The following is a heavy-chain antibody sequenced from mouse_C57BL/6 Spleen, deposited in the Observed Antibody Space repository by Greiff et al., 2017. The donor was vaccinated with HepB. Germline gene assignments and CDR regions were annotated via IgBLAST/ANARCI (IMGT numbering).Heavy chain of an antibody. Sequence: EVKLEESGPGLVKPSQSLSLTCSVTGYSITSGYYWNWIRQFPGNKLEWMGYISYDGSNNYNPSLKNRISITRDTSKNQFFLKLNSVTTEDTATYYCARDGGLRDWYFDVWGTGTTVTVSS. D-gene: IGHD2-4*01. CDR1: GYSITSGYY. V-gene: IGHV3-6*01. CDR3: ARDGGLRDWYFDV. J-gene: IGHJ1*03. CDR2: ISYDGSN.